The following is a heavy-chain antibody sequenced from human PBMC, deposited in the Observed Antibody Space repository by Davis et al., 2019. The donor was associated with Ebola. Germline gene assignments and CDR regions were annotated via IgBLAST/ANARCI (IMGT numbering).Heavy chain of an antibody. Sequence: GGSLRLSCAGYGFNFSGSSIHWVRQASGRGLEWVGHIRSKINSYATAFAASVKGRFTISRDDSESTAYLQMSSLKSEDTAIYYCSSTKLVGPTTPAFDIWGQGTTVTVSS. D-gene: IGHD1-26*01. J-gene: IGHJ3*02. CDR1: GFNFSGSS. CDR2: IRSKINSYAT. V-gene: IGHV3-73*01. CDR3: SSTKLVGPTTPAFDI.